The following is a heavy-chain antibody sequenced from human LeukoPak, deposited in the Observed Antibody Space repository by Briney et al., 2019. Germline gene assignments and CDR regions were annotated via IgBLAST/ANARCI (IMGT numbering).Heavy chain of an antibody. CDR1: EYSFTSYR. D-gene: IGHD5-24*01. Sequence: GESLKIPSKGSEYSFTSYRIGWVRQIPGKGLEWMGIIYPGDSDTRYSPSFQGQLAISADKSISTAYLQWSSLKASDTAMYYCARGKRDGYSFDYWGQGTLVTVSS. CDR3: ARGKRDGYSFDY. V-gene: IGHV5-51*01. J-gene: IGHJ4*02. CDR2: IYPGDSDT.